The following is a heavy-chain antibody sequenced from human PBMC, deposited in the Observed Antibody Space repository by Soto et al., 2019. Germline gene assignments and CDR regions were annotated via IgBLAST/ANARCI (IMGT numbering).Heavy chain of an antibody. CDR1: GYTFTSYG. J-gene: IGHJ4*02. CDR2: ISAYNGNT. Sequence: ASVKVSCKASGYTFTSYGISWVRQAPGQGLEWMGWISAYNGNTNYAQKLQGRVTMTTDTSTSTAYMELRSLRSDDTAMYYCARDHCSSTSCYSAVDYWGQGTPVTVSS. D-gene: IGHD2-2*02. CDR3: ARDHCSSTSCYSAVDY. V-gene: IGHV1-18*04.